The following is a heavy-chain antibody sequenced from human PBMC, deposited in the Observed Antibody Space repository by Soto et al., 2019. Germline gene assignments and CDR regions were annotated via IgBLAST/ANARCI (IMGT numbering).Heavy chain of an antibody. V-gene: IGHV3-30*03. Sequence: GGSLRLSCAASGFTFSSYGMHWVRQAPGKGLEWVAVISYDGSNKYYADSVKGRFTISRDNSKNTLYLQMNSLRAEDTAVYYCHGDNLNDYGDPRDYWGQGTLVTVSS. J-gene: IGHJ4*02. CDR3: HGDNLNDYGDPRDY. CDR1: GFTFSSYG. CDR2: ISYDGSNK. D-gene: IGHD4-17*01.